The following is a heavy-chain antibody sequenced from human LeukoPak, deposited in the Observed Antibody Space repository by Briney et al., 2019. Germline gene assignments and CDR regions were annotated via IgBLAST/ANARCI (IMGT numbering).Heavy chain of an antibody. J-gene: IGHJ3*02. CDR1: GFTFSSYA. CDR2: ISYDGSNK. V-gene: IGHV3-30-3*01. Sequence: GGSLRLSCAASGFTFSSYAMHWVRQAPGKGLEWVAVISYDGSNKYYADSVKGRFTISRDNSKNTLYLQMNSLRAEDTAVYYCARVSVSGNEDDAFDIWGQGTMVTVSS. CDR3: ARVSVSGNEDDAFDI. D-gene: IGHD5-12*01.